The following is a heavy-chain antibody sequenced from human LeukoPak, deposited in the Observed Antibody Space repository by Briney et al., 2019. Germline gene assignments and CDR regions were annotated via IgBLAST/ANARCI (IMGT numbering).Heavy chain of an antibody. CDR2: NDGSAT. J-gene: IGHJ4*02. Sequence: SGGSLRLSCAASGFTFSNYWMHWVRQVPGKGLVWVSRNDGSATFYADSVKGRFTISRDNAKNMLFLQINSLRAEDTAVYYCAREILAPGKTHDYWGQGTLVTVSS. CDR1: GFTFSNYW. CDR3: AREILAPGKTHDY. V-gene: IGHV3-74*01.